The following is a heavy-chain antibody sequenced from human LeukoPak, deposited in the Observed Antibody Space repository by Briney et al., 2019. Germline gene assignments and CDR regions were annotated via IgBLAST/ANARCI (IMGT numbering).Heavy chain of an antibody. Sequence: ASVKVSCKASGYTFTSYYMHWVRQAPGQGLEWMGIIDPSGGSTSYAQKFQGRVTMTEDASTDTAYMELSSLRSEDTAVYYCATDRKGQQLVPSYWGQGTLVTVSS. D-gene: IGHD6-13*01. CDR1: GYTFTSYY. CDR2: IDPSGGST. CDR3: ATDRKGQQLVPSY. V-gene: IGHV1-46*01. J-gene: IGHJ4*02.